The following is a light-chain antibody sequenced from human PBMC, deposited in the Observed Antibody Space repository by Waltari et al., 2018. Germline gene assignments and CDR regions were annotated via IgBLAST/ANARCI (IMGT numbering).Light chain of an antibody. CDR2: DAS. Sequence: EIVLTQSPATLSLSPGERATIPCRASQSVSRYLAWYQPKPGQHPRLLIYDASNRATGIPARFSGSGSGTDFTLTISSLEPEDFAIYYCQQRSNWPLTFGGGTKVEIK. CDR3: QQRSNWPLT. V-gene: IGKV3-11*01. CDR1: QSVSRY. J-gene: IGKJ4*01.